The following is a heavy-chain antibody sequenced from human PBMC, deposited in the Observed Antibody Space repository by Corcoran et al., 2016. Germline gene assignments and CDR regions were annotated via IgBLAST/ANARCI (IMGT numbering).Heavy chain of an antibody. D-gene: IGHD3-16*01. CDR1: GGTFSSYA. Sequence: QVQLVQSGAEVKKPGSSVKVSCKASGGTFSSYAISWVRQAPGQGLEWMGGIIPIFGTANYAQKFQGRVTITADESTSTAYMELSSLGSEDTAVCYWAGAGGGSGNSDYYYYGMDVWGQGTTVTVSS. CDR3: AGAGGGSGNSDYYYYGMDV. V-gene: IGHV1-69*01. J-gene: IGHJ6*02. CDR2: IIPIFGTA.